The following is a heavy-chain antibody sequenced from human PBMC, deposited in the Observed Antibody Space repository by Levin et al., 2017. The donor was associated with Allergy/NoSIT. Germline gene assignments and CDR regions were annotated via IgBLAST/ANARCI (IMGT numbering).Heavy chain of an antibody. Sequence: SETLSLTCAISGDSVSSNTAAWNWFRQSPSRGLEWLGRTFYRSQWGNDYAVSVESRITINADTSKNKVSLQLNSVTPEDTAVYYCARGSYWGSDGFDIWGQGTKVTVSS. V-gene: IGHV6-1*01. CDR3: ARGSYWGSDGFDI. J-gene: IGHJ3*02. CDR2: TFYRSQWGN. D-gene: IGHD7-27*01. CDR1: GDSVSSNTAA.